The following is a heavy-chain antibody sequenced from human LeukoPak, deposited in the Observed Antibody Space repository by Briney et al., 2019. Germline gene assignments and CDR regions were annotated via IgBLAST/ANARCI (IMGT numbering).Heavy chain of an antibody. CDR1: GGSISSGGYY. CDR2: IYYSGST. V-gene: IGHV4-31*03. J-gene: IGHJ6*02. D-gene: IGHD4-17*01. Sequence: PSETLSLTCTVSGGSISSGGYYWSWIRQHPGKGLEWIGYIYYSGSTYYNPSLKSRVTISVDTSKNQFSLKLSSVTAADTAVYYCAAGYRTVTYGMDVWGQGTTVTVSS. CDR3: AAGYRTVTYGMDV.